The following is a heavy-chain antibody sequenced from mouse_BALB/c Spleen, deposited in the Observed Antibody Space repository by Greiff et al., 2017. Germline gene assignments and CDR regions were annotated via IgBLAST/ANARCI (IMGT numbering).Heavy chain of an antibody. V-gene: IGHV5-9*03. Sequence: EVKLQESGGGLVKPGGSLKLSCAASGFTFSSYTMSWVRQTPEKRLEWVATISSGGGNTYYPDSVKGRFTISRDNAKNNLYLQMSSLRSEDTALYYCARYDGHDGGCAYGGQGTLVTVSA. J-gene: IGHJ3*01. D-gene: IGHD2-3*01. CDR2: ISSGGGNT. CDR3: ARYDGHDGGCAY. CDR1: GFTFSSYT.